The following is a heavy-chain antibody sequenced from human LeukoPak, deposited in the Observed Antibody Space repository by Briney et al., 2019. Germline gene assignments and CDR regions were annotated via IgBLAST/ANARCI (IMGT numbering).Heavy chain of an antibody. D-gene: IGHD2-2*01. CDR3: ARELQGYCSSTSCDYFDY. Sequence: SETLSLTCTVSGGSISSHYWSWIRQPPGKGPEWIGYIYYSGSTNYNPSLKSRVTISVDTSKNQFSLKLSSVTAADTAVYYCARELQGYCSSTSCDYFDYWGQGILVTVSS. CDR2: IYYSGST. CDR1: GGSISSHY. V-gene: IGHV4-59*11. J-gene: IGHJ4*02.